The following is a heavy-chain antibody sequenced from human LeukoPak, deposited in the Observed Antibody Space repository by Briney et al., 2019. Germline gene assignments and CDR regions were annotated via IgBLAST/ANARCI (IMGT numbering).Heavy chain of an antibody. CDR1: GFTFSSYA. CDR3: AKDSSGYYYSSWFDP. J-gene: IGHJ5*02. CDR2: ISGSGGST. D-gene: IGHD3-22*01. V-gene: IGHV3-23*01. Sequence: GGSLRLSCAASGFTFSSYAMSWVRQAPGEGLEWVSAISGSGGSTYYADSVKGRFTISRDNSKNTLYLQMNSLRAEDTAVYYCAKDSSGYYYSSWFDPWGQGTLVTVSS.